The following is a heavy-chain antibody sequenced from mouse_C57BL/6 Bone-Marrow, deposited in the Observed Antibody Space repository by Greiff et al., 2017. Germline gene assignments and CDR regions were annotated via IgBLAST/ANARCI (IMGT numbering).Heavy chain of an antibody. Sequence: QVQLQQSGAELVRPGTSVKMSCKASGYTFTNYWLGWAKQRPGHGLEWIGDIYPGGGYPNYNEKFKGQATLTADKSSSTAYMQFSSLTSEGSAIYYCARDYGSGPCGYFDVWGTGTPVTVSA. V-gene: IGHV1-63*01. CDR2: IYPGGGYP. D-gene: IGHD1-1*01. CDR3: ARDYGSGPCGYFDV. CDR1: GYTFTNYW. J-gene: IGHJ1*03.